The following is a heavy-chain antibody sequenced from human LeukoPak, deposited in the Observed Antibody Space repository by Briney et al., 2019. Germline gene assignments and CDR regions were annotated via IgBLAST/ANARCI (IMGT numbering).Heavy chain of an antibody. CDR1: GFTFSGSA. V-gene: IGHV3-73*01. CDR2: IRSKANSYAT. D-gene: IGHD6-19*01. Sequence: GGSLRLSCAASGFTFSGSAMHWVRQASGKGLEWVGRIRSKANSYATAYAASVKGRFTISRDDSKNTAYLQMNSLKTEDTAVYYCTSRIAVTGTPFDYWGQGTLVTVSS. CDR3: TSRIAVTGTPFDY. J-gene: IGHJ4*02.